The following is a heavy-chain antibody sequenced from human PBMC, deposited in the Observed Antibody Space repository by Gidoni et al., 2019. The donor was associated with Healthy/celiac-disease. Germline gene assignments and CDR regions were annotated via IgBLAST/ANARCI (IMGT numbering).Heavy chain of an antibody. D-gene: IGHD6-13*01. CDR1: GGSFSGYY. CDR3: ARGAAGTWLWFDP. CDR2: INHSGST. Sequence: VQLQQWGAGLLKPSETLYLTCAVYGGSFSGYYWSWIRQPPGKGLEWIGEINHSGSTNYNPSLKSRVTISVDTSKNQFSLKLSSVTAADTAVYSCARGAAGTWLWFDPWGQGTLVTVSS. J-gene: IGHJ5*02. V-gene: IGHV4-34*01.